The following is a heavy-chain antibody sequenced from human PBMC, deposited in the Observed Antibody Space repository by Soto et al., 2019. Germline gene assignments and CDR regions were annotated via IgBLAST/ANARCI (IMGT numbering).Heavy chain of an antibody. D-gene: IGHD3-10*01. CDR2: LSGSGGTT. V-gene: IGHV3-23*01. CDR1: XXTXXXYA. Sequence: EVQLLESGGGLVQPGGSLRLSCAAXXXTXXXYAMSWVRXTXGXXXEWVSTLSGSGGTTYYADSVKGQFTISRDNSKSTLYLQMNSLRAEDTAVYYXXKDXXXYGXNWIDSWGQGTLVTVSS. J-gene: IGHJ5*01. CDR3: XKDXXXYGXNWIDS.